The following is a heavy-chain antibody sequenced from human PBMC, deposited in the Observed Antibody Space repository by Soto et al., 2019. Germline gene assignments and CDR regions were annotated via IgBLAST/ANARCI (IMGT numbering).Heavy chain of an antibody. J-gene: IGHJ3*02. CDR1: GGSVSSGSYY. CDR2: IYYSGST. Sequence: QVQLQESGPGLVKPSETLSLTCTVSGGSVSSGSYYWSWIRQPPGKGLEWIGYIYYSGSTNYNPSLKSRVTISVDTSKNPFSLKLSSVTAADTAVYYCAREENYYDSSGPTPAFDIWGQGTMVTVSS. V-gene: IGHV4-61*01. CDR3: AREENYYDSSGPTPAFDI. D-gene: IGHD3-22*01.